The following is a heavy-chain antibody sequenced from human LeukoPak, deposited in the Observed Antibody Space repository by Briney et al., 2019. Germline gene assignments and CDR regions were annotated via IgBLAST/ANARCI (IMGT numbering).Heavy chain of an antibody. J-gene: IGHJ4*02. V-gene: IGHV3-66*01. CDR3: ARDLGYYDILTGYYTGTDY. CDR2: IYSGGST. D-gene: IGHD3-9*01. Sequence: PGGSLRLSCAASGFTVSSNYMSWVRQAPGKGLEWVSVIYSGGSTYYADSVKGRFTISRDNSKNTLYLQMNSLRAEDTAVYYCARDLGYYDILTGYYTGTDYWGQGTLVTVSS. CDR1: GFTVSSNY.